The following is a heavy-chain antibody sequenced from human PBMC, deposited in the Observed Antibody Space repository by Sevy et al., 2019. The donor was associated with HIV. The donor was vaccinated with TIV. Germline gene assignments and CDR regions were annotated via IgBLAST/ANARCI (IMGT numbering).Heavy chain of an antibody. V-gene: IGHV1-2*02. CDR1: GYTFTGYY. J-gene: IGHJ5*02. CDR2: INPNSGGT. CDR3: ARDHRPKQQLVLGNWFDP. D-gene: IGHD6-13*01. Sequence: ASVKVSCKASGYTFTGYYMHWVRQAPGQGLEWMGWINPNSGGTNYAQKFQGRVTMTRDTSISTAYMELSRLRSDDTAVYYCARDHRPKQQLVLGNWFDPWGQGTLVTVSS.